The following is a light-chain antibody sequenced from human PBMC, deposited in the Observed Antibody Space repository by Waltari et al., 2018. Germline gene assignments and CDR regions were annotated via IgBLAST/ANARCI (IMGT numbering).Light chain of an antibody. J-gene: IGLJ3*02. CDR3: YSAADTNREVV. CDR2: KES. Sequence: SYELTQPSSVSVYPGQTDKINCSGDVLSKKYARWHQQKPGQDPVLVIYKESERPSGIPERFSGSTSGTTVILTITGAHAEDEADYYCYSAADTNREVVFGGGTKLNVL. CDR1: VLSKKY. V-gene: IGLV3-27*01.